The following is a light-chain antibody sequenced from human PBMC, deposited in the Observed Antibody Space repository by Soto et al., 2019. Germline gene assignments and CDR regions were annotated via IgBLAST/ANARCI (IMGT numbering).Light chain of an antibody. CDR1: QSVSAY. V-gene: IGKV3-11*01. Sequence: EVVLTQSPATLSLSPGERVTLSCRASQSVSAYFAWYQQKPGQAPRLLIYDASNRATGVPARFSGSGSGTDFTLTISSLEPEDFAIYYCQQRSNWPVTFGQVTKVEIK. CDR3: QQRSNWPVT. J-gene: IGKJ1*01. CDR2: DAS.